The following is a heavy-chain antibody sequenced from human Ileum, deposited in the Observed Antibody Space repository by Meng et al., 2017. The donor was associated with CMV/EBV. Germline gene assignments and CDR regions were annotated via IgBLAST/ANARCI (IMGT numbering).Heavy chain of an antibody. V-gene: IGHV4-39*07. Sequence: GGSISSSSYYWGWIRQPPGKGLEWIGSIYYSGSTYYNPSLKSRVTISVDTSKNQFSLKLSSVTAADTAVYYCAKTHDYKTKNWFDPWGQGTLVTVSS. CDR1: GGSISSSSYY. CDR2: IYYSGST. J-gene: IGHJ5*02. D-gene: IGHD4-11*01. CDR3: AKTHDYKTKNWFDP.